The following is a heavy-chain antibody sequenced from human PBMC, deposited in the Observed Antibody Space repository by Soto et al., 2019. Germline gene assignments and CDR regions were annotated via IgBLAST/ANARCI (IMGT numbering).Heavy chain of an antibody. J-gene: IGHJ5*02. CDR2: IYYSGST. Sequence: PSETLSLTCTVSGGSISSGGYYWSWVRQHPGKGLEWIGYIYYSGSTYYNPSLKSRITINPDTSKNQFSLLLNSVTPEDTAVYYCARVSFDHFVHWFDPWGQGTLVTVSS. V-gene: IGHV4-30-4*08. CDR1: GGSISSGGYY. CDR3: ARVSFDHFVHWFDP. D-gene: IGHD3-9*01.